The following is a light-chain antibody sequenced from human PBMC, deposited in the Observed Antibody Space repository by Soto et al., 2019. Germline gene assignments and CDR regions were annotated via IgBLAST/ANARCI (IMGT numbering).Light chain of an antibody. CDR2: GAS. J-gene: IGKJ3*01. CDR1: QSVSSSY. Sequence: EIVLTQSPGTLSLSPGERATLSCRASQSVSSSYLGWYQQKPGQAPRHLIYGASGRATGIPDRFSGSGSGTDFTLTITRLEPEDFAVYYCQHYDGSPSFTFGPGTKVDIK. V-gene: IGKV3-20*01. CDR3: QHYDGSPSFT.